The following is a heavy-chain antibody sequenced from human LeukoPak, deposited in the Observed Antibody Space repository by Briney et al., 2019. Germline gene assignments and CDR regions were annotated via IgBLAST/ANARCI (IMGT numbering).Heavy chain of an antibody. CDR3: AKDGSPVDSYGCGYFDY. V-gene: IGHV3-30*02. CDR2: IRYDGSNK. CDR1: GFTFSSYG. D-gene: IGHD5-18*01. J-gene: IGHJ4*02. Sequence: GGSLRLSCAASGFTFSSYGMHWVRQAPGKGLEWVAFIRYDGSNKYYADSVKGRFTISRDNSKNTLYLQMNSLRAEDTAVYYCAKDGSPVDSYGCGYFDYWGQGTLVTVSS.